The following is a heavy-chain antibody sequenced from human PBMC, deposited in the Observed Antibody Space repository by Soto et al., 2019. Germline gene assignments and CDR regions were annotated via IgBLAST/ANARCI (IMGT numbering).Heavy chain of an antibody. J-gene: IGHJ5*02. CDR1: GFTFSSYG. CDR3: ARDSIAAADSNWFDP. V-gene: IGHV3-33*08. Sequence: GGSLRLSCAASGFTFSSYGMNWVRQTPGKGLEWVSYICFEGSNIHYADSVKGRFTISRDNAKNTLYLQMNSLGAEDTAVYYCARDSIAAADSNWFDPWGQGTLVTVSS. CDR2: ICFEGSNI. D-gene: IGHD6-13*01.